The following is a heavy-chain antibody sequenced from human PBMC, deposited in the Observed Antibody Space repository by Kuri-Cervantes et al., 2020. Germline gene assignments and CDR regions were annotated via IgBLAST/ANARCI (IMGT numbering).Heavy chain of an antibody. CDR3: AKGGGSILDDAFDI. CDR1: GFVFSNYA. V-gene: IGHV3-23*01. J-gene: IGHJ3*02. CDR2: IISGAGT. Sequence: GESLKISCEASGFVFSNYAMSWVRQAPGKGLDWVSTIISGAGTHYADSVRGRFTISRDNSKNTLYLQMNSLRDEDTGIYYCAKGGGSILDDAFDIWGQGTMVTVSS. D-gene: IGHD2-15*01.